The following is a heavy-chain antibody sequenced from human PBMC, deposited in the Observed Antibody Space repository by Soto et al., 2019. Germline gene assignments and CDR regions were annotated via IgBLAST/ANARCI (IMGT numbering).Heavy chain of an antibody. D-gene: IGHD1-1*01. CDR3: VRDGTKTLRDWFDP. CDR2: IYATGTT. J-gene: IGHJ5*02. CDR1: GASISGYY. Sequence: SETLSLTCTVSGASISGYYWSWTRKSAGKGLEWIGRIYATGTTDYNPSLKSRVMMSVDTSKKQFSLRLRSVTAADTAVYYCVRDGTKTLRDWFDPWGQGISVTVSS. V-gene: IGHV4-4*07.